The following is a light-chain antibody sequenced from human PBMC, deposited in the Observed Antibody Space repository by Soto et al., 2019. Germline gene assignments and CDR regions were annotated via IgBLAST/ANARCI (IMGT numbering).Light chain of an antibody. CDR2: EVT. CDR3: SSYTSTSTLV. J-gene: IGLJ2*01. V-gene: IGLV2-14*01. CDR1: SSDIGVYNY. Sequence: QSALTQPASVSGSPGQSITISCTGTSSDIGVYNYVSWYQQHPAKAPKLIIFEVTNRPSGVSNRFSGSKSGNTASLTISGLQAEDEADYYCSSYTSTSTLVFGGGTKLTVL.